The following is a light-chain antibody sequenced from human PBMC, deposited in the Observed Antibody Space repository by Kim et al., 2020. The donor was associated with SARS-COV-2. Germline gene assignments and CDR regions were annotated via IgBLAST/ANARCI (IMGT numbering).Light chain of an antibody. CDR1: QSIGSY. Sequence: SLWSGERATRSCRASQSIGSYLACYQQKPGQAPRRLIYDASNRATGVPARFSGRGSKTDFTLTISSLEPEDLAVYYCQQRSSWPTFGQGTKVDIK. CDR2: DAS. J-gene: IGKJ1*01. CDR3: QQRSSWPT. V-gene: IGKV3-11*01.